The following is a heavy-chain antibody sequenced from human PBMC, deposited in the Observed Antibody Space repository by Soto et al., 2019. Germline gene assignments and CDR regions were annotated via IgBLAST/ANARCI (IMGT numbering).Heavy chain of an antibody. CDR1: GGTFSNYA. J-gene: IGHJ4*02. CDR3: AIGTRTSWTCDF. CDR2: IIPLTETP. Sequence: SVKVSCKASGGTFSNYAISWVRQAPGHGLEWVGGIIPLTETPVYAQTVQGRLTITADEITSAAYMELSSLRSDDTAVYYCAIGTRTSWTCDFWGQGTLVTVSS. D-gene: IGHD2-2*01. V-gene: IGHV1-69*13.